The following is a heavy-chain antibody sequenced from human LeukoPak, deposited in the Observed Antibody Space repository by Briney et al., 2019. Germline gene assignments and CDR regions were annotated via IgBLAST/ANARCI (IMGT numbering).Heavy chain of an antibody. CDR2: MNTNSGNT. CDR3: VRGRKYDDGWNTYRYGGFDP. CDR1: GYTFNSFD. J-gene: IGHJ5*02. D-gene: IGHD3-16*01. V-gene: IGHV1-8*01. Sequence: ASVKVSCKASGYTFNSFDINWVRQASGQGPEWMGWMNTNSGNTGYSQKFQGRVTMTRNISISTAYMELNSLLSEDTAGYYCVRGRKYDDGWNTYRYGGFDPWGQGTLVTVSS.